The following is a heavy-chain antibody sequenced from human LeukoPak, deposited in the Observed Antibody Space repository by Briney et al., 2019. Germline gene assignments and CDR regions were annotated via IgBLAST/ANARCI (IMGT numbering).Heavy chain of an antibody. V-gene: IGHV3-7*01. Sequence: GGSLRLSCAASGFNFGTFWMSWVRQARGGGLEWVAKINQDGSVRDYVNSVEGRFTISRDNANHFLYLQMNSLRADDAAVYYCARDQNFYDRTGEGYFQHWGQGTLVTVSS. D-gene: IGHD3-22*01. CDR2: INQDGSVR. CDR1: GFNFGTFW. J-gene: IGHJ1*01. CDR3: ARDQNFYDRTGEGYFQH.